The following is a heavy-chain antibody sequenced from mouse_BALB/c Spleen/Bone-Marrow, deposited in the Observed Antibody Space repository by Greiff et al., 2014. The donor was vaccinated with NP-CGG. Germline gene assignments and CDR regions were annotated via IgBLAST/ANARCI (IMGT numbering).Heavy chain of an antibody. J-gene: IGHJ2*01. D-gene: IGHD1-2*01. V-gene: IGHV1-7*01. Sequence: QVQLQQSGAELAKPGASVKMSCKASGYTFTSYWMHWVKQRPGQGLEWIGYINPSTGYTEYNQKFKDKATLTADKSSSTAYMQMSSLTSKDSAVYYCARRETTALDYWGQGTTLTVSS. CDR1: GYTFTSYW. CDR3: ARRETTALDY. CDR2: INPSTGYT.